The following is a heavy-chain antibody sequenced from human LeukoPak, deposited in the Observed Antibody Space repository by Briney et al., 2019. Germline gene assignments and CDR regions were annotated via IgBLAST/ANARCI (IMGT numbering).Heavy chain of an antibody. CDR1: GFTVSSYG. CDR2: IRYDGSNK. V-gene: IGHV3-30*02. D-gene: IGHD1-1*01. CDR3: AKGSPGLDANWKGLDY. J-gene: IGHJ4*02. Sequence: PGGSLRLSCAASGFTVSSYGMHWVRQAPGKGLEWVAFIRYDGSNKYYADSVKGRFTISRDNSKNTLYLQMNSLRAEDTAVYYCAKGSPGLDANWKGLDYWGQGTLVTVSS.